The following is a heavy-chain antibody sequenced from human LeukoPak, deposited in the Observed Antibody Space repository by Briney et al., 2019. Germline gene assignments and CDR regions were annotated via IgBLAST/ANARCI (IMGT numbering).Heavy chain of an antibody. Sequence: ASVKVSCKASGYTFTGYYMHWVRQAPGQGLEWMGRINPNSGGTNYAQKFQGRVTMTRDTSISTAYMELSRLRSDGTAVYYCARDVSGVLWFGELWSPNYYFDYWGQGTLVTVSS. D-gene: IGHD3-10*01. CDR3: ARDVSGVLWFGELWSPNYYFDY. CDR2: INPNSGGT. J-gene: IGHJ4*02. CDR1: GYTFTGYY. V-gene: IGHV1-2*06.